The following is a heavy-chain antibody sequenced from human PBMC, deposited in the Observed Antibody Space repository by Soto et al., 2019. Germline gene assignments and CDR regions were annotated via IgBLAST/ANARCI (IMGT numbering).Heavy chain of an antibody. CDR2: VYYSGST. J-gene: IGHJ6*02. D-gene: IGHD3-22*01. CDR3: ARILTMTMCMDV. CDR1: GGSISSYY. Sequence: SETLSLTCTVSGGSISSYYWSWIRQPPGKGLEWIGYVYYSGSTNYNPSLKSRVTISVDTSKNQFSLKLSSVTAADTAVYYCARILTMTMCMDVWGQGTTVTVS. V-gene: IGHV4-59*08.